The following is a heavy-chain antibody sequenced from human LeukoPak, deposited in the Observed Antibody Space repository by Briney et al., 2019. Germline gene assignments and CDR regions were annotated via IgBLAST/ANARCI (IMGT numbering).Heavy chain of an antibody. CDR1: GYTFTGYY. CDR2: INPNSGGT. Sequence: ASVKASCKASGYTFTGYYMHWVRQAPGQGLEWMGWINPNSGGTNYAQKFQGRVTMTRDTSISTAYMELSRLRSDDTAVYYCATSTVVELYYFDYWGQGTLVTVSS. CDR3: ATSTVVELYYFDY. V-gene: IGHV1-2*02. J-gene: IGHJ4*02. D-gene: IGHD4-23*01.